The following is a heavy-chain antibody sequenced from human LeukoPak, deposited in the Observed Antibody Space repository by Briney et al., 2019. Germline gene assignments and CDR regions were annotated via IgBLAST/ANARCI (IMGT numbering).Heavy chain of an antibody. D-gene: IGHD3-3*01. CDR2: INHSGST. Sequence: SETLSLTCAVYGGSFSGYYWSWIRQPPGKGLEWIGEINHSGSTNYNPSLKGRVTISVDTSKNQFSLKLSSVTAADTAVYYCARGGLGNYDFWSGWNYYYYGMDVWGQGTTVTVSS. CDR3: ARGGLGNYDFWSGWNYYYYGMDV. J-gene: IGHJ6*02. CDR1: GGSFSGYY. V-gene: IGHV4-34*01.